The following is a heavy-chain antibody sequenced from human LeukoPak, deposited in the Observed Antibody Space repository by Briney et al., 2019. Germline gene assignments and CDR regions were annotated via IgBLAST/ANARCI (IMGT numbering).Heavy chain of an antibody. CDR1: GGSITGYY. CDR2: IHYTGAT. V-gene: IGHV4-34*01. CDR3: ARGNILTGYCFDF. Sequence: PSENLSLTCAVYGGSITGYYWSWIRQTPGRELEWVGEIHYTGATSYNPSLKSRATISTDTSKNQFSLRLSSVTAADTAVYYCARGNILTGYCFDFWGQGALVTVSS. J-gene: IGHJ4*02. D-gene: IGHD3-9*01.